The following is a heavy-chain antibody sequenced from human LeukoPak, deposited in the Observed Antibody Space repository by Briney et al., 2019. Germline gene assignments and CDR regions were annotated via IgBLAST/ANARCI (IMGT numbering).Heavy chain of an antibody. Sequence: GGSLRLSCAASGFTFSSYSMNWVRQAPGKGLEWVSSISSSSSYIYYADSVRGRFTISRDNAKNSLYLQMNSLRAEDTAVYYCARDLVVVAATPQFDHWGQGTLVTVSS. V-gene: IGHV3-21*01. J-gene: IGHJ5*02. CDR3: ARDLVVVAATPQFDH. CDR1: GFTFSSYS. D-gene: IGHD2-15*01. CDR2: ISSSSSYI.